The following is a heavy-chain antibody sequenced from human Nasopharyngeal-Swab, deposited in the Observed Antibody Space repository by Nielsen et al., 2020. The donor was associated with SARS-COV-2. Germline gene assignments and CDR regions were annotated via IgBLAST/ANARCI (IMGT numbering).Heavy chain of an antibody. CDR2: IKEDGSET. V-gene: IGHV3-7*01. CDR3: ARDRYSSE. D-gene: IGHD6-19*01. CDR1: GFTFGRFW. Sequence: GGPLRLSCAASGFTFGRFWMTWVRQAPGKGLEWVANIKEDGSETNYVESVKGRFTISRDNAKNSLYLQMNSLRAEDTAVYHCARDRYSSEWGQGSLVTVSS. J-gene: IGHJ4*02.